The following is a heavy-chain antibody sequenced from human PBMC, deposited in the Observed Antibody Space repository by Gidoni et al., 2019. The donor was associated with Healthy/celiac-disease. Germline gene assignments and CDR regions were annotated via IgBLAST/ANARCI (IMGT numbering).Heavy chain of an antibody. V-gene: IGHV7-4-1*02. J-gene: IGHJ6*02. D-gene: IGHD1-7*01. Sequence: QVQLVQSGSELKKPGASVKVSCKASGYTFTSYAMNWVRPAPGQGLEWMGWINTNTGNPTYAQGFTGRFVFSLDTSVSTAYLQISSLKAEDTAVYYCARDVQLELLVYYYGMDVWGQGTTVTVSS. CDR1: GYTFTSYA. CDR3: ARDVQLELLVYYYGMDV. CDR2: INTNTGNP.